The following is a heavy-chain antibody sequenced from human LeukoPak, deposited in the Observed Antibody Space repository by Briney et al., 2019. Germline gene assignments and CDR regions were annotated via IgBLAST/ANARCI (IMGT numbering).Heavy chain of an antibody. D-gene: IGHD6-13*01. CDR2: ISAYNGNT. V-gene: IGHV1-18*01. J-gene: IGHJ3*02. CDR1: EYTFTSYG. CDR3: ARSAAGTNDAFDI. Sequence: ASVKVSFKACEYTFTSYGISWVRQAHGQGLEWMGWISAYNGNTNYAQKLQGRVTMTTDTSTSTAYMELRSLRSDDTAVYYCARSAAGTNDAFDIWGQGTMVTVSS.